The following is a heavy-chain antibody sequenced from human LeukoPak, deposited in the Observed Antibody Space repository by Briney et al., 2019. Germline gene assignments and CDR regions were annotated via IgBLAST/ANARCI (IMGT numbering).Heavy chain of an antibody. CDR2: ISSSSSYI. D-gene: IGHD1-14*01. V-gene: IGHV3-21*01. J-gene: IGHJ4*02. CDR3: AGPTPTAY. Sequence: KAWGSLRLSCAASGFTFSSYWMSWVRQAPGKGLEWVSSISSSSSYIYYADSVKGRFTISRDNAKNSLYLQMNSLRAEDTAVYYCAGPTPTAYWGQGTLVTVSS. CDR1: GFTFSSYW.